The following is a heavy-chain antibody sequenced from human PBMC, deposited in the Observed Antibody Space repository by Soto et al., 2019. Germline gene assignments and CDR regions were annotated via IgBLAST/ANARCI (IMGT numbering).Heavy chain of an antibody. CDR1: GGSINSGGYY. CDR3: ARGYRQSGYSSSWVFDY. J-gene: IGHJ4*02. D-gene: IGHD6-13*01. V-gene: IGHV4-31*03. Sequence: QVQLRESGPGLVKPSQTLSLTCTVSGGSINSGGYYWNLIRQHPGKVLEWIGYMYYSGSTYYIPFLRSRVIISADTSENHVSLKLSSVTAADTAVYFCARGYRQSGYSSSWVFDYWGQGTLVNVSS. CDR2: MYYSGST.